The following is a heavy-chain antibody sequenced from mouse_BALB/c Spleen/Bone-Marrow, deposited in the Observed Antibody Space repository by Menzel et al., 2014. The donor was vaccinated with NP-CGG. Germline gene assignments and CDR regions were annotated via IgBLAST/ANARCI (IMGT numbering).Heavy chain of an antibody. J-gene: IGHJ4*01. CDR3: ARSMDY. Sequence: QVQLQQSGAELVKPGASVKLSCKASGYTFTSYWMHWVKQRPGQGLEWIGEINPSNGRTNYNEKFKGKATFTADTSSNTAYMQLNSLTSEDSAVYYCARSMDYWGQGTSVTVSS. CDR2: INPSNGRT. V-gene: IGHV1S81*02. CDR1: GYTFTSYW.